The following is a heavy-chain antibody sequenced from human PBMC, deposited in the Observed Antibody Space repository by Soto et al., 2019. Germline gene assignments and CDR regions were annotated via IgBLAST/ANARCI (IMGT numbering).Heavy chain of an antibody. CDR2: ISWNSGSI. V-gene: IGHV3-9*01. Sequence: GGSLRLSCAASGFTFDDYAMHWVRQAPGKGLEWVSGISWNSGSIGYADSVKGRFTISRDNAKNSLYLQMNSLRAEDTALYYCAKDMSILRFSYRFDPWGQGTLVTVSS. CDR1: GFTFDDYA. D-gene: IGHD3-3*01. J-gene: IGHJ5*02. CDR3: AKDMSILRFSYRFDP.